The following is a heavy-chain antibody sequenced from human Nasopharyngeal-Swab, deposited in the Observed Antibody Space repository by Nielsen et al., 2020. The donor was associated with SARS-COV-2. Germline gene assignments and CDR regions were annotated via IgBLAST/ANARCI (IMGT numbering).Heavy chain of an antibody. CDR2: IYYSGST. V-gene: IGHV4-31*03. J-gene: IGHJ5*02. D-gene: IGHD5-18*01. CDR3: ARGVRGYSYGYGGYNWFDP. Sequence: SETLSLTCTVSGGSISSGGYYWSWVRHHPGKGLEWIGYIYYSGSTDYNPSLKSRVTISVDTSKNQFSLKLSSVTAADTAVYYCARGVRGYSYGYGGYNWFDPWGQGILVTVSS. CDR1: GGSISSGGYY.